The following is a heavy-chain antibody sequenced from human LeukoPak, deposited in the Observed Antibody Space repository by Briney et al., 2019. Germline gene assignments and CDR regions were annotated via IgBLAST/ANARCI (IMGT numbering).Heavy chain of an antibody. Sequence: SETLSLTCTVSGGSISSYYWSWIRQPPGKGLEWIGYIYYSGSTNYNPSLKSRVTISVDTSKNQFSLKLSSVTAADTAVYYCARLERGAFDIWGQGTMVTVSS. CDR3: ARLERGAFDI. V-gene: IGHV4-59*01. D-gene: IGHD1-1*01. CDR2: IYYSGST. J-gene: IGHJ3*02. CDR1: GGSISSYY.